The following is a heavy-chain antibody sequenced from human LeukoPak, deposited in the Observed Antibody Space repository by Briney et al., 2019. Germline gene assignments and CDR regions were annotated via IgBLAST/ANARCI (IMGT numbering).Heavy chain of an antibody. J-gene: IGHJ5*02. V-gene: IGHV4-4*02. CDR2: VHLSGRT. CDR3: AREGTAGTNLNWFDP. Sequence: SGTLSLTCGVSGGSISTTNWWTWVRQPPGEGLEWIGEVHLSGRTHYNPSLESRVTISVDTSKNQFSLKLSSVTAADTAVYYCAREGTAGTNLNWFDPWGQGTLVTVSS. D-gene: IGHD1-1*01. CDR1: GGSISTTNW.